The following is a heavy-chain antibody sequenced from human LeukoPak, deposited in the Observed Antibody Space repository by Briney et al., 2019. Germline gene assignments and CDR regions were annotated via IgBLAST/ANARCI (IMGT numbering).Heavy chain of an antibody. CDR3: ARRLTTPYGPFDY. V-gene: IGHV4-4*02. D-gene: IGHD4-17*01. Sequence: SGTLSLTCDVSGGSISSGNWWSWVRQPPGKGLEWIGEIYHSGNTNYNPSLKSRVTISVDKSKNQFSLKLSSVTAADTAVYSCARRLTTPYGPFDYWGQGTLVTVSS. CDR2: IYHSGNT. J-gene: IGHJ4*02. CDR1: GGSISSGNW.